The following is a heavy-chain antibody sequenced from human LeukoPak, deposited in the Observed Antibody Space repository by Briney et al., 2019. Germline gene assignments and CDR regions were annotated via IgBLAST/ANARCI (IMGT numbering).Heavy chain of an antibody. CDR2: INEDGSTT. CDR1: GFTFSSNW. D-gene: IGHD1-26*01. CDR3: VRDLGGRSAH. Sequence: GGSLRLSCAASGFTFSSNWMHWVRQAPGKGLVWVSRINEDGSTTNYADSVKGRSTIFRDNAKNTLYLQMNSLRAEDTAVYYCVRDLGGRSAHWGQGTLVTVSS. J-gene: IGHJ4*02. V-gene: IGHV3-74*01.